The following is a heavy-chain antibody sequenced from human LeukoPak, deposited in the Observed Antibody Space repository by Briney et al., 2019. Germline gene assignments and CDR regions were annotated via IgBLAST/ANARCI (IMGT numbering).Heavy chain of an antibody. V-gene: IGHV4-59*08. CDR1: GVSISGDY. Sequence: SETLSLTCSVSGVSISGDYWSWIRQPPGQGLQWIGYMFSTGRTMSKPSLRSRVTISVDTSKNQFSLKLSSVTAADTAVYYCARHVLGAPSGFDPWGQGTLVTVSS. J-gene: IGHJ5*02. CDR3: ARHVLGAPSGFDP. D-gene: IGHD3-10*01. CDR2: MFSTGRT.